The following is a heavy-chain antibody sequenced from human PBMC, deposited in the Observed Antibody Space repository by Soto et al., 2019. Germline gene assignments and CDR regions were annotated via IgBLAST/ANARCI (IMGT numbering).Heavy chain of an antibody. CDR1: GGSISSGDYY. CDR2: IYYSGST. V-gene: IGHV4-30-4*01. J-gene: IGHJ4*02. D-gene: IGHD2-2*01. Sequence: SETLSLTCTVSGGSISSGDYYWSWIRQPPGKGLEWIGYIYYSGSTYYNPSLKSRVTISVDTSKNQFSLKLSSVTAADTAVYYCARSPTRQLLIHNLYYWGQGTLVPVSS. CDR3: ARSPTRQLLIHNLYY.